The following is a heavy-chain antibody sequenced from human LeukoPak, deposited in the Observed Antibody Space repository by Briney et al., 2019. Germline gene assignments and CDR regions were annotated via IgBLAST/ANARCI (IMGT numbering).Heavy chain of an antibody. V-gene: IGHV4-59*01. J-gene: IGHJ5*02. Sequence: SETLSLTCTVSGGSISSYYWSWIRQPPGKGLEWIGYIYYSGSTNYNPSLKSRVTISVDTSKNQFSPKLSSVTAADTAVYYCARDRCSSTSCHTNWFDPWGQGTLVTVSS. CDR2: IYYSGST. CDR3: ARDRCSSTSCHTNWFDP. CDR1: GGSISSYY. D-gene: IGHD2-2*02.